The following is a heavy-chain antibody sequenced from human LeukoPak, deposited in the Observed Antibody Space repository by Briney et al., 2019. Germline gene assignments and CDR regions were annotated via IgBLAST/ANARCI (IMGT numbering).Heavy chain of an antibody. CDR2: ISGSGGST. V-gene: IGHV3-23*01. CDR1: GFTFSSYA. Sequence: PGGSLRLSCAAPGFTFSSYAMSWVRQAPGKELEWVSAISGSGGSTYYADSVKGRFTISRDNSKNTLYLQMNSLRAEDTAVYYCAKDPRYGSGSYFDYWGQGTLVTVSS. D-gene: IGHD3-10*01. CDR3: AKDPRYGSGSYFDY. J-gene: IGHJ4*02.